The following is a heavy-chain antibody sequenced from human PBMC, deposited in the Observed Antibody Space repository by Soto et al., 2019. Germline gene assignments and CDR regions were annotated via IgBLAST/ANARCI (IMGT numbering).Heavy chain of an antibody. D-gene: IGHD3-3*02. V-gene: IGHV3-23*01. Sequence: EVQLLESGGGLVQPGGSLRLSCAASGFIFSNYAMNWVRQAPGKGLEWVSAISGSGGSTYYAGSAEGRFTISRANSKKPLYLHMNTLTADDTAIYSCIQTIRYWGQGTLVTVSS. CDR2: ISGSGGST. CDR1: GFIFSNYA. J-gene: IGHJ4*02. CDR3: IQTIRY.